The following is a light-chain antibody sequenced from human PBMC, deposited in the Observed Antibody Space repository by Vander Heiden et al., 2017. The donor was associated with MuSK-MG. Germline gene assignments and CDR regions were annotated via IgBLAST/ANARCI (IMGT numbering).Light chain of an antibody. CDR1: QSLLHSNGYNY. CDR3: RQALQTPMT. J-gene: IGKJ1*01. V-gene: IGKV2-28*01. CDR2: LGS. Sequence: DIVLPHSPLSLPVTPRDPASISFTSSQSLLHSNGYNYLDWYLQKPGQSPQLLIYLGSNRASGVPDRFSGSGSGTDFTLKISRVEAEDVGVYYCRQALQTPMTFGQGTKVEIK.